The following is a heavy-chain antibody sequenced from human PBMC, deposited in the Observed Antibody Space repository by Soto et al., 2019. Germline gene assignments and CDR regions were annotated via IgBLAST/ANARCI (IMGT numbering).Heavy chain of an antibody. V-gene: IGHV3-23*01. Sequence: GGSLRLSCAASGFTFSSYSMNWVRQAPGKGLEWVSSISGSGSSTYYADSVKGRFTISRDNSKNTLYLQMNSLRAEDTAVYYCAKSRTRPIVVVPAAMDYWGQGTLVTVSS. CDR3: AKSRTRPIVVVPAAMDY. CDR1: GFTFSSYS. CDR2: ISGSGSST. J-gene: IGHJ4*02. D-gene: IGHD2-2*01.